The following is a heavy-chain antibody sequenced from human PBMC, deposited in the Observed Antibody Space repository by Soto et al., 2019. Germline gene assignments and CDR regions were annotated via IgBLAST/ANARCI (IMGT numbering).Heavy chain of an antibody. J-gene: IGHJ4*02. CDR1: GYSISSGYY. Sequence: SETLSLTCGVSGYSISSGYYWGWIRQPPGKGLEWIASIRHDGNTYYNPSLKSRVTISVDTSKNQFSLNVRSVTAADTAVYYCAIVGVEVSGPIGDFDYWGQGTLVTVSS. CDR3: AIVGVEVSGPIGDFDY. CDR2: IRHDGNT. V-gene: IGHV4-38-2*01. D-gene: IGHD2-15*01.